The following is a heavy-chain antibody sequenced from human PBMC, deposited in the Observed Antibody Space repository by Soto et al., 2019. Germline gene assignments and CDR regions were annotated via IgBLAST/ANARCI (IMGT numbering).Heavy chain of an antibody. CDR1: GYTFTSYA. D-gene: IGHD6-6*01. Sequence: ASVKVSCKASGYTFTSYAMHWVRQAPGQRLERMGWINAGNGNTKYSQKFQGRVTIPRDTSASTAYLELSSLRFEDTVVYYCAKGDSSSSAFDYWGKGTLVTVSS. V-gene: IGHV1-3*01. J-gene: IGHJ4*02. CDR2: INAGNGNT. CDR3: AKGDSSSSAFDY.